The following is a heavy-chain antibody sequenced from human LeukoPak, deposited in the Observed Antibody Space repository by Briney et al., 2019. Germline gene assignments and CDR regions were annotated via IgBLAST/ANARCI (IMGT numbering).Heavy chain of an antibody. J-gene: IGHJ4*02. CDR1: GFTFSSQT. D-gene: IGHD3-22*01. Sequence: GGSLRLSCTASGFTFSSQTMTWVRQAPGKGLDWVSEISGSGDTTYYADSVKGRFTISRDNSMNTLHLQMNSLRAEDTAVYYCAKCPHYDGSGFYFDYWGQGALVTVSS. CDR3: AKCPHYDGSGFYFDY. CDR2: ISGSGDTT. V-gene: IGHV3-23*01.